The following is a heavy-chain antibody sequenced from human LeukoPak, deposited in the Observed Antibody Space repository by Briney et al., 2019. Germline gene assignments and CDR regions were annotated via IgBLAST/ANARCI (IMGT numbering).Heavy chain of an antibody. D-gene: IGHD3-22*01. J-gene: IGHJ4*02. CDR2: ISGSGGST. V-gene: IGHV3-23*01. Sequence: GGSLRDSCAASGFTFRSYAMSGVRQAPGKGLEWVSAISGSGGSTYYADSVKGRFTISRDNSKNTLYLQMNSLRAEDTAVYYCAKVTAFTCYYDRSGPADYFDYWGQGTLVTVSS. CDR3: AKVTAFTCYYDRSGPADYFDY. CDR1: GFTFRSYA.